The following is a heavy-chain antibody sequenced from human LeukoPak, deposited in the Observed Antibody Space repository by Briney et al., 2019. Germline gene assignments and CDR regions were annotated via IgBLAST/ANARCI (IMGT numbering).Heavy chain of an antibody. CDR2: IKQDGSEK. Sequence: GGSLRLSCVASGFSFSSYWMAWVRQAPGKGPEWVASIKQDGSEKFYADSVKGRFTISKDNAQNSLYLRMNSLRGEDTAVYYCAREDHSNYEYRGQGTSVTVSS. D-gene: IGHD4-11*01. CDR3: AREDHSNYEY. CDR1: GFSFSSYW. J-gene: IGHJ4*02. V-gene: IGHV3-7*01.